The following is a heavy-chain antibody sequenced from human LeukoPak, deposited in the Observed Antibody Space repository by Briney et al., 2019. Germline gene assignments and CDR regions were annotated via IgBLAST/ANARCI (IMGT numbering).Heavy chain of an antibody. Sequence: GGSLRLSCAASGFTLGPYAMHWVRQRPGKGLECVAHINADGGRTFYADSVEGRFTISRDNSKDSLYLQMNSLTTDDTALYYCGSWAFDHSLDVWGQGTTVTVSS. CDR1: GFTLGPYA. V-gene: IGHV3-43*02. CDR2: INADGGRT. J-gene: IGHJ6*02. D-gene: IGHD5-18*01. CDR3: GSWAFDHSLDV.